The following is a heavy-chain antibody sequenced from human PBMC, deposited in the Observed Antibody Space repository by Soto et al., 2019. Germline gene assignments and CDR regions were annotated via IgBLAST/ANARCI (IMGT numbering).Heavy chain of an antibody. J-gene: IGHJ3*01. V-gene: IGHV3-7*01. Sequence: PGGSLRLSCAASGFTFSSYWMSWVRQAPGKGLEWVAHIKQYGGEKYYVDSVKGRFTISRDNAKNSLYLQMNSVSADDTALYYGHMGISDAFDVWGQGTMVTVSS. CDR2: IKQYGGEK. CDR3: HMGISDAFDV. CDR1: GFTFSSYW.